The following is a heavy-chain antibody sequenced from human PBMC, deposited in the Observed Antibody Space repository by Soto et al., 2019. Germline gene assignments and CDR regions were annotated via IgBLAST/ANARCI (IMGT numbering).Heavy chain of an antibody. CDR1: GYTFTSYG. D-gene: IGHD6-13*01. CDR3: ARDVIAAAGTAG. CDR2: IIPIFGTA. J-gene: IGHJ4*02. V-gene: IGHV1-69*13. Sequence: SVKVSCKASGYTFTSYGISWVRQAPGQGLEWMGGIIPIFGTANYAQKFQGRVTITADESTSTAYMELSSLRSEDTAVYYCARDVIAAAGTAGWGQGTLVTVSS.